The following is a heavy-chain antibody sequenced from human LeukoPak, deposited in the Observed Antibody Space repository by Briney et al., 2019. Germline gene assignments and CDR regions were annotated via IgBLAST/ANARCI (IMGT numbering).Heavy chain of an antibody. CDR2: IYYSGST. J-gene: IGHJ4*02. CDR3: ARDERGIVVVTGSFDY. Sequence: SGTLSLTCTVSGGSISSYYWSWIRQPPGKGLEWIGYIYYSGSTNYNPSLKSRVTISVDTSKNQFSLKLSSVTAADTAVYYCARDERGIVVVTGSFDYWGQGTLVTVSS. V-gene: IGHV4-59*12. D-gene: IGHD2-21*02. CDR1: GGSISSYY.